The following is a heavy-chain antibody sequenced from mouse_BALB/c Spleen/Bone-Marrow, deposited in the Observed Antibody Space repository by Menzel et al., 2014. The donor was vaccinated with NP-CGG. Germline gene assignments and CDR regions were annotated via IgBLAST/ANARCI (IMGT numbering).Heavy chain of an antibody. Sequence: EVKVVDSGAELVKPGASVKLSCTASGFNIKDTYMHWVKQRPEQGLEWIGRIDAANGNTKYDPKFQGKATITADTSSNTAYLQLSSLTSEDTAVYYCAMYYYGSSLFAYWGQGTLVTVSA. D-gene: IGHD1-1*01. CDR3: AMYYYGSSLFAY. CDR1: GFNIKDTY. CDR2: IDAANGNT. J-gene: IGHJ3*01. V-gene: IGHV14-3*02.